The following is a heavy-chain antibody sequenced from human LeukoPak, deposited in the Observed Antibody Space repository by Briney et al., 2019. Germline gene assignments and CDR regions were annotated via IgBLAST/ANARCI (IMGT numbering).Heavy chain of an antibody. D-gene: IGHD3-22*01. Sequence: ASVKVSCKASGYTLTGYYMHWVRQAPGQGLEWMGWINPNSGVIKYAQDFQDRVTMTRDTPISTAYMELSGLRSDDTAVYFCARGPSYYEGSGNYYFDYWGQGTLVTVSS. CDR1: GYTLTGYY. V-gene: IGHV1-2*02. J-gene: IGHJ4*02. CDR3: ARGPSYYEGSGNYYFDY. CDR2: INPNSGVI.